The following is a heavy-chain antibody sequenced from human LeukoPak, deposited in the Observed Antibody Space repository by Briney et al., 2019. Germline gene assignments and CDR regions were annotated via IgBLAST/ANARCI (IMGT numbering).Heavy chain of an antibody. Sequence: SETLSLTCAVSGGSIISSNWWSWVRQPPGKGLEWIGEIYHTGSTNYNPSLKSRVTMSFYTSKNQFSLKLSSVTAADTAVYYCARGRALFDWGQGTLVTVSS. J-gene: IGHJ4*02. CDR1: GGSIISSNW. CDR2: IYHTGST. D-gene: IGHD2-21*01. V-gene: IGHV4-4*02. CDR3: ARGRALFD.